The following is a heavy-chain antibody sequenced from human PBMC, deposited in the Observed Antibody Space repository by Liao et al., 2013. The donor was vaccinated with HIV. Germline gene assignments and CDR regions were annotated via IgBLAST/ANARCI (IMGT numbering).Heavy chain of an antibody. CDR1: GGSITSGDYY. V-gene: IGHV4-30-4*08. D-gene: IGHD3-3*01. CDR3: ARGPYYDFWSGYYPYYFDY. J-gene: IGHJ4*02. CDR2: TYNSGST. Sequence: QVQLQESGPGLVKPSQTLSLTCTVSGGSITSGDYYWSWIRQPPGKGLEWIGYTYNSGSTYYNPSLKSRLTISEDTSKNQFSLKLRSVTAADTAVYYCARGPYYDFWSGYYPYYFDYWGQGTLVTVSS.